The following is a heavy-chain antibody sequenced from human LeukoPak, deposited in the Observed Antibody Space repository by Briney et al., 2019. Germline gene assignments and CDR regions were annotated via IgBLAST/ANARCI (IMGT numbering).Heavy chain of an antibody. D-gene: IGHD3-22*01. CDR1: GFTFSSYW. CDR2: IKQDGREK. Sequence: GGSLRLSCAASGFTFSSYWMSWVRQAPGKGLEWVANIKQDGREKYYVDSVKGRFTISRDNAKNSLYLQMNSLRAEDTAVYYCARDGGYYYGIYYYYYMDVWGKGTTVTVSS. V-gene: IGHV3-7*01. J-gene: IGHJ6*03. CDR3: ARDGGYYYGIYYYYYMDV.